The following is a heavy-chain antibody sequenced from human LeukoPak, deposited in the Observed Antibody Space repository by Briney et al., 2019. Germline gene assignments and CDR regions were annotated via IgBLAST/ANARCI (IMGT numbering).Heavy chain of an antibody. CDR2: ISAYNGNT. Sequence: ASVKVCCKASGYTFTSYGISWVRQAPGQGLEWMGWISAYNGNTNYAQKLQGRVTMTTDTSTSTAYMELRSLRSDDTAVYYCARGAILTRIAAAGTLLYWGQGTLVTVSS. D-gene: IGHD6-13*01. J-gene: IGHJ4*02. V-gene: IGHV1-18*01. CDR3: ARGAILTRIAAAGTLLY. CDR1: GYTFTSYG.